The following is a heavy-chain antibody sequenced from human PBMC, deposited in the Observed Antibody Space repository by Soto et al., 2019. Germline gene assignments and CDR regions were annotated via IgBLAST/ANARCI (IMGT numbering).Heavy chain of an antibody. V-gene: IGHV3-48*03. D-gene: IGHD3-22*01. CDR1: GFTFSSYE. Sequence: TGGSPKIAGAASGFTFSSYEMNWVRQAPGKGLEWVSYISSSGSTIYYADSVKGRFTISRDNAKNSLYLQMNSLRAEDTAVYYCASYDTFDYWGQGTLVTVSS. CDR3: ASYDTFDY. J-gene: IGHJ4*02. CDR2: ISSSGSTI.